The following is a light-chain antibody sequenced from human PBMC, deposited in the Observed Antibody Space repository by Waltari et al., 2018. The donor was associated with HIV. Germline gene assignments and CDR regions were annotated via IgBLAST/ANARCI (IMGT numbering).Light chain of an antibody. CDR3: AAWDDSLNGHYV. Sequence: QSVLTQPPSASGTPGQRVTISCSGSSSNIGSNTVNWYQQLPGTAPKLLTYSNNQRPSGFPDRVSGSKSGTSASLAISGLQSEDEADYYCAAWDDSLNGHYVFGTGTKVTVL. J-gene: IGLJ1*01. CDR1: SSNIGSNT. CDR2: SNN. V-gene: IGLV1-44*01.